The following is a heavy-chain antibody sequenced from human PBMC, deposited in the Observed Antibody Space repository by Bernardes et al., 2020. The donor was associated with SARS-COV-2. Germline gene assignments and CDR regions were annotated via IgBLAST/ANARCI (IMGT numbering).Heavy chain of an antibody. Sequence: GGSLRLSCAASGFTFSSYSMNWVRQAPGKGLEWVSSISSSSSYIYYADSVKGRFTISRDNAKNSLYLQMNSLRAEDTAVYYCASLAAAGTLTYYYGMDVWGQGTTVTVSS. J-gene: IGHJ6*02. V-gene: IGHV3-21*01. CDR1: GFTFSSYS. CDR3: ASLAAAGTLTYYYGMDV. CDR2: ISSSSSYI. D-gene: IGHD6-13*01.